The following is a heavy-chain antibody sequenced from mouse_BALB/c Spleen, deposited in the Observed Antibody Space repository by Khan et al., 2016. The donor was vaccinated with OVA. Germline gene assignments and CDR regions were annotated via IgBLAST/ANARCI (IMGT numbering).Heavy chain of an antibody. D-gene: IGHD1-2*01. Sequence: VQLQQSGPGLVKPSQSLSLTCTVTGYSITSGYAWNWIRQFPGNKLEWMGYLTYSGSTNYNPSLKSRISITRDTSKNLFFLQLNSVTTEDAATYYCARTARIKYWGQGTTLTVSS. CDR1: GYSITSGYA. V-gene: IGHV3-2*02. J-gene: IGHJ2*01. CDR2: LTYSGST. CDR3: ARTARIKY.